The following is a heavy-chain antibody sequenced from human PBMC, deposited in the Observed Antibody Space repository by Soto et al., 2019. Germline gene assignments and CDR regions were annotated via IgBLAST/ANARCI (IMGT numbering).Heavy chain of an antibody. D-gene: IGHD6-19*01. Sequence: PSEALSLTCTASCHSTSSSNHYLGWTRQQPGKGLEWIGRNFYSGFTSDNPPLKSRMTMSVSSSTNYFALRLITVAATDMDVYYCASQQWRASNTPYYFDYWGQGTPVTVSS. V-gene: IGHV4-39*02. J-gene: IGHJ4*02. CDR2: NFYSGFT. CDR1: CHSTSSSNHY. CDR3: ASQQWRASNTPYYFDY.